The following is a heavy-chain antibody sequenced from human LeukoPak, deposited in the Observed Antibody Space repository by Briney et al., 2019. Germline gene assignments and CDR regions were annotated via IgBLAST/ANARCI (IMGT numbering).Heavy chain of an antibody. V-gene: IGHV4-39*01. Sequence: SETLSLTCSVSGDSITTTTYLWAWVRQTPGKGLEWIGSVFFGGSTYYIPSLKSRVTVSVHTPKRQFSLRLTSVTAADTALYYCASHRGSTGFFHHWGQGTLVAVSS. D-gene: IGHD1-26*01. CDR2: VFFGGST. CDR1: GDSITTTTYL. J-gene: IGHJ4*02. CDR3: ASHRGSTGFFHH.